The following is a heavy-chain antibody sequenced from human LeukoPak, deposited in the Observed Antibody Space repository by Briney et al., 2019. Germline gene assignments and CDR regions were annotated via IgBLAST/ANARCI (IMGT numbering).Heavy chain of an antibody. CDR2: ISSSSSFM. CDR1: GFTFSTYS. Sequence: GGSLRLSCAASGFTFSTYSLNWVRQAPGKGLEWVSSISSSSSFMYYADSVKGRFTISRDNAKNALYLQMNSLRAEDTAVYYCARDPPNYDILTGYYKNYFDYWGQGTLVAVSS. CDR3: ARDPPNYDILTGYYKNYFDY. J-gene: IGHJ4*02. D-gene: IGHD3-9*01. V-gene: IGHV3-21*01.